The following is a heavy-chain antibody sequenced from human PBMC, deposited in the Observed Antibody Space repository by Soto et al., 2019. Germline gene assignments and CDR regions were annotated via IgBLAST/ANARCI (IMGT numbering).Heavy chain of an antibody. J-gene: IGHJ6*02. Sequence: ASVKVSCKASGYTFTGYYMHWVRQAPGQGLEWMGWINPNSGGTNYAQKFQGRVTMTRDTSISTAYMELSRLRSDDTAVYYCARDPLYSSSWYYYYYGMDVWGQGTTVTVSS. V-gene: IGHV1-2*02. CDR1: GYTFTGYY. D-gene: IGHD6-13*01. CDR2: INPNSGGT. CDR3: ARDPLYSSSWYYYYYGMDV.